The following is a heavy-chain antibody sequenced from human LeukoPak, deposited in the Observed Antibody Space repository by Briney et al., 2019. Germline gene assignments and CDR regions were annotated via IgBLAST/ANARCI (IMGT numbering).Heavy chain of an antibody. CDR2: IDPNSGGT. Sequence: ASVKVSCKASGYAFTGYYMHWVRQAPGQGLEWMGWIDPNSGGTNYAQKFQGRVTMTRDTSISTAYMELSRLRSDDTAVYYCASGIAAADPDDYWGQGTLVTVSS. J-gene: IGHJ4*02. D-gene: IGHD6-13*01. CDR3: ASGIAAADPDDY. V-gene: IGHV1-2*02. CDR1: GYAFTGYY.